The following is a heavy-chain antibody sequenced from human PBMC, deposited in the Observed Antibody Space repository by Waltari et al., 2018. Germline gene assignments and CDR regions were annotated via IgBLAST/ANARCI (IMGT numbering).Heavy chain of an antibody. CDR1: GGSITNNRHY. V-gene: IGHV4-39*01. Sequence: QLHLQESGPGLVKPSEPLSLTCSVSGGSITNNRHYWPWIRQPPGKGLEWTATISYTGATYNNPSLKSRVTISGDTSKNQFSLKLNSVTAADTAVYYCATYVGASIGTAAFDVWGQGTMVTVSS. J-gene: IGHJ3*01. D-gene: IGHD3-16*01. CDR3: ATYVGASIGTAAFDV. CDR2: ISYTGAT.